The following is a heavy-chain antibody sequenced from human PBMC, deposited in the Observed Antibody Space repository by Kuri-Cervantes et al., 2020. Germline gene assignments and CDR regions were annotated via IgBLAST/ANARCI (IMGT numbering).Heavy chain of an antibody. J-gene: IGHJ4*02. D-gene: IGHD6-25*01. CDR2: ISSSSSDI. CDR1: GFTFSSYG. V-gene: IGHV3-21*01. CDR3: ARGVKYSSGPYYFDY. Sequence: GGSLRLSCAASGFTFSSYGMHWVRQAPGKGLEWVSSISSSSSDIYYADSVKGRFTIPRDNAKNSLYLQMNSLRAEDTAVYYCARGVKYSSGPYYFDYWGQGTLVTVSS.